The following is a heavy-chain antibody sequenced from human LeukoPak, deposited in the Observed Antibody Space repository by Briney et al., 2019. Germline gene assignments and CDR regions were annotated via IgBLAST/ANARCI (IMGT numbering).Heavy chain of an antibody. J-gene: IGHJ4*02. CDR3: ARGTFGELVGY. D-gene: IGHD3-10*01. Sequence: PGGSLRLSCTASGFTFGDYGLSWVRQAPGKGLEWVGFIRSKAYGGTTEYAASVKGRFTISRDNAKNTLYLQMNSLRAEDTAVYYCARGTFGELVGYWGQGTLVTVSS. V-gene: IGHV3-49*04. CDR2: IRSKAYGGTT. CDR1: GFTFGDYG.